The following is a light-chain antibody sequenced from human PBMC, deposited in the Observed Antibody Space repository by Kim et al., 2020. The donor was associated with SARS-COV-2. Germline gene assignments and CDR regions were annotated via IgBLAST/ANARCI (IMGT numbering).Light chain of an antibody. V-gene: IGLV4-69*01. CDR2: LNSDGNY. CDR3: QTWGPGIRV. J-gene: IGLJ3*02. CDR1: SGHSSYA. Sequence: SAKTTCRRSSGHSSYANAWHQQRPAKGPRYLMKLNSDGNYIKGDGIPDRFSGSSSGAERYLSISSLQSEDEADYYCQTWGPGIRVFGGGTQLTVL.